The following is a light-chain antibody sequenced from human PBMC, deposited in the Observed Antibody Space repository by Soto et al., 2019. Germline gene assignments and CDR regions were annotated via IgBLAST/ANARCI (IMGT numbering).Light chain of an antibody. CDR1: SSNIGAGYD. Sequence: QSVLTQPPSVSGAPGQRVTISCTGSSSNIGAGYDVHWYQQVPGLAPKLLIYANINRPSGVPDRFSGSKSGTSASLAITGLQAEDEADYYCQSYDNSLSGWVFGGGTKLTVL. CDR3: QSYDNSLSGWV. CDR2: ANI. J-gene: IGLJ2*01. V-gene: IGLV1-40*01.